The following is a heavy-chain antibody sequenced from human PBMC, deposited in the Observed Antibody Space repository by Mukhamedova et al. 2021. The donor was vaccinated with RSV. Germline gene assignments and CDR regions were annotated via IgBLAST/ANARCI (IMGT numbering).Heavy chain of an antibody. J-gene: IGHJ3*01. Sequence: GDKRYYTDSVKGRFVISRDNSKNTLDLQMNTLRAEDAAVYYCARDHSSTWYEYAFDPWGQGTMVTVSS. CDR3: ARDHSSTWYEYAFDP. D-gene: IGHD6-13*01. CDR2: GDKR. V-gene: IGHV3-23*01.